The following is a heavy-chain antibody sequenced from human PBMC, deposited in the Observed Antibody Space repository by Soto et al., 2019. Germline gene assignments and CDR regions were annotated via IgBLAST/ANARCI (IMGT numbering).Heavy chain of an antibody. V-gene: IGHV4-30-4*01. CDR1: GGSISSGDYY. D-gene: IGHD2-2*01. CDR3: ARVIRVTAAMIGWFEL. Sequence: LSLTCTVSGGSISSGDYYWSWIRQPPGKGLEWIGYIYYSGSTYYNPSLKRRVTISVNTSKNQFSLKLSSWPAAATAVYYCARVIRVTAAMIGWFELWGQGSLVSVS. CDR2: IYYSGST. J-gene: IGHJ5*02.